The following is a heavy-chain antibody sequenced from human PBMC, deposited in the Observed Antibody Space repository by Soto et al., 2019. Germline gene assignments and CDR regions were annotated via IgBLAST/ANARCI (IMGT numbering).Heavy chain of an antibody. Sequence: GGSLRLSCAASGFSFSNVKMSWVRQAPGKGLEWVAVISYDGSNKYYADSVKGRFTISRDNSKNTLYLQMNSLRAEDTAVYYCARATSGWYKDAFDIWGQGTMVTVSS. CDR3: ARATSGWYKDAFDI. CDR1: GFSFSNVK. J-gene: IGHJ3*02. CDR2: ISYDGSNK. V-gene: IGHV3-30-3*01. D-gene: IGHD6-19*01.